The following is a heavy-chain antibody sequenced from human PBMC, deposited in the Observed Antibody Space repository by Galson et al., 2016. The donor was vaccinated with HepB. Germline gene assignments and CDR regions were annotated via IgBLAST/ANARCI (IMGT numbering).Heavy chain of an antibody. CDR3: ARDDYFRLGY. V-gene: IGHV3-7*01. D-gene: IGHD3-16*01. J-gene: IGHJ4*02. Sequence: SLRLSCAASGFSFSNAWMNWVRQAPGKGLEWVANIEKDGSEENYVDSVKGRFTISRDNAKNSLYLEMNSLRDEDTAVYYCARDDYFRLGYWGQGTLVTVSS. CDR1: GFSFSNAW. CDR2: IEKDGSEE.